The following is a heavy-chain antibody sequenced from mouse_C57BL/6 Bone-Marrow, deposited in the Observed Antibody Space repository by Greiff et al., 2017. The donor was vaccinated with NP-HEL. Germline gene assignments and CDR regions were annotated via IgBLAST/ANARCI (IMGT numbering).Heavy chain of an antibody. J-gene: IGHJ3*01. CDR3: ARDAHYYGSRFAY. CDR1: GFTFSDFY. V-gene: IGHV7-1*01. CDR2: SRNKANDYTT. D-gene: IGHD1-1*01. Sequence: EVKVVESGGGLVQSGRSLRLSCATSGFTFSDFYMEWVRQAPGKGLEWIAASRNKANDYTTEYSASVKGRFIVSRDTSQSILYLQMNALRAEDTAIYYCARDAHYYGSRFAYWGQGTLVTVSA.